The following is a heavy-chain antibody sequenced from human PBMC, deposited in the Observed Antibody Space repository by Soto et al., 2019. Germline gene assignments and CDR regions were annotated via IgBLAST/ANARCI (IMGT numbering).Heavy chain of an antibody. Sequence: QVQLQESGPGLVKPSQTLSLTCYVSGGSITSGGYSWTWIRHQPGKALQWIGYIFDSGSAYYKPSLKSRLTISVDNGKNLFYLELSSVNAADTDVYYCARGSGYYRNFDSWGQGTLVSVSS. CDR2: IFDSGSA. CDR3: ARGSGYYRNFDS. J-gene: IGHJ4*02. V-gene: IGHV4-31*02. D-gene: IGHD3-3*01. CDR1: GGSITSGGYS.